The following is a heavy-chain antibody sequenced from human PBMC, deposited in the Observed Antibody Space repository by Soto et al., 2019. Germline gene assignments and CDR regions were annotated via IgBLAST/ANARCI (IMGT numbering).Heavy chain of an antibody. CDR1: GFTFSSYS. J-gene: IGHJ4*02. Sequence: EVQLVESGGGLVQPGGSLRLSCAASGFTFSSYSMNWVRQAPGKGLEWVSYVSSSSSTIYYADSVKGRFTISRDNAKNALYLQMNSLRDEVTAVYYCARGIAANSGGIHYWGQGTLVTLSS. D-gene: IGHD6-13*01. CDR3: ARGIAANSGGIHY. V-gene: IGHV3-48*02. CDR2: VSSSSSTI.